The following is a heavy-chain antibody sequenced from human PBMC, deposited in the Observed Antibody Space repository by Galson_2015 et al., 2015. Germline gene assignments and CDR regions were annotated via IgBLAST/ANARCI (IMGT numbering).Heavy chain of an antibody. CDR2: LYPGDSDT. J-gene: IGHJ5*02. V-gene: IGHV5-51*01. CDR1: GYSFTTYW. CDR3: ARRHTGVVAAKYWFDP. D-gene: IGHD2-15*01. Sequence: SGSEVHTPGESLRLSCKGSGYSFTTYWIAWVRQMPGKGLEWMGILYPGDSDTRYSPSFKGQVTISADKSISTAYLQWSSLKASDTAMYYCARRHTGVVAAKYWFDPWGQGTLVTVSS.